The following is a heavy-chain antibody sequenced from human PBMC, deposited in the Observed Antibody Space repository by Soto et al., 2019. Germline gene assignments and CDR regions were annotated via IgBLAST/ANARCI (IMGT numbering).Heavy chain of an antibody. CDR1: GDTISSTRW. J-gene: IGHJ5*02. CDR3: AMKRVWFDP. CDR2: IYHLGRT. D-gene: IGHD6-25*01. Sequence: SETLSLTCTVSGDTISSTRWWSWVRLSPGKGLEWIGEIYHLGRTNYNPSLKSRVTLSIDKSNNQFSLTLTSVTAADTAVYYCAMKRVWFDPWGQGTLVT. V-gene: IGHV4-4*02.